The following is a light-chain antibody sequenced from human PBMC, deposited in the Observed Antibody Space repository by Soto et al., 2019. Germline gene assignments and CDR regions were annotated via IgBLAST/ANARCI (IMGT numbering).Light chain of an antibody. CDR1: SSDVGGYNY. V-gene: IGLV2-14*01. J-gene: IGLJ1*01. Sequence: QSALTQPASVSGSPGQSITISCTGTSSDVGGYNYVSWYQQHPGKAPKLMIYDVSNRPSGVSNRFSGSKSGNTASLTISGLQAEDEADCYCSSYTSSNTLYVFGTGTKLTVL. CDR2: DVS. CDR3: SSYTSSNTLYV.